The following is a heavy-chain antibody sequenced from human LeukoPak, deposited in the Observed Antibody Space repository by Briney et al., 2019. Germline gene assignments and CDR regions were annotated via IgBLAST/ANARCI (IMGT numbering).Heavy chain of an antibody. CDR3: ARDYMYSTL. CDR1: GFTFSSYT. CDR2: ISSSSSNI. J-gene: IGHJ4*02. Sequence: PGGSLRLSCAASGFTFSSYTMNWVRQAPGQGLEWVSFISSSSSNIYYADSVKGRFTISRDNAKNSLYLQMNSLRAEDTAVYYCARDYMYSTLWGQGTLVTVSS. V-gene: IGHV3-21*01. D-gene: IGHD2-21*01.